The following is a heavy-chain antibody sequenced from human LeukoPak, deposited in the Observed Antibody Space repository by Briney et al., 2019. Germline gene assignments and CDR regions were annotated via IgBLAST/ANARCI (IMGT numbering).Heavy chain of an antibody. J-gene: IGHJ5*02. V-gene: IGHV3-30*02. D-gene: IGHD3-16*01. CDR1: GFSFRHYG. CDR3: ATNWGGGCGS. CDR2: IENDGTKE. Sequence: GGSLRLSCVASGFSFRHYGLHWVRRAPGKGLEWVAFIENDGTKEYCDPVKGRFTISRDNSKNTVYLQMSSLRTEDTAVYYCATNWGGGCGSWGQGALVTVSA.